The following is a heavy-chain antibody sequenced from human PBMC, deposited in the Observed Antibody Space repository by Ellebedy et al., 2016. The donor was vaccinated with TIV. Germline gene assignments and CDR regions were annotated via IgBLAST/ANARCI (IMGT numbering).Heavy chain of an antibody. CDR1: GYTFTGYY. D-gene: IGHD2-2*01. CDR3: ARDIVVVPAAYYYYGMDV. V-gene: IGHV1-2*02. CDR2: INPNSGGT. Sequence: ASVKVSXXASGYTFTGYYMHWVRQAPGQGLEWMGWINPNSGGTNYAQKFQGRVTMTRDTSISTAYMELSRLRSDDTAVYYCARDIVVVPAAYYYYGMDVWGQGTTVTVSS. J-gene: IGHJ6*02.